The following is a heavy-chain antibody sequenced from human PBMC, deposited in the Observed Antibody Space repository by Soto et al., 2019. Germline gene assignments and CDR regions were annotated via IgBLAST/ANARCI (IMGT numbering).Heavy chain of an antibody. CDR1: GGSFSGYY. D-gene: IGHD2-8*02. V-gene: IGHV4-34*01. J-gene: IGHJ4*02. CDR2: INHSGST. Sequence: QVQLQQWGAGLLKPSETLSLTCAVYGGSFSGYYWTWIRQPPGTGLEWIGEINHSGSTNYNPSLKRRVTISVDASKNQYSLKRTSVTDADTAVYYCARDKITGLFDYWGQGTLVTVSS. CDR3: ARDKITGLFDY.